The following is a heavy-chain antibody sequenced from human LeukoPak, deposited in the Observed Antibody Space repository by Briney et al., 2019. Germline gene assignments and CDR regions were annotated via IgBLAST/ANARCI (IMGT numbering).Heavy chain of an antibody. Sequence: TRGSLRLSCAASGFIVSSFAMSWVRQVPGKGLECVSAISGSRGSTYYADSVKGRFTISRDDSKNTLYLQMNSLRAEDTAIYYCARDDSVAPPDYWGQGTLVTVSS. CDR2: ISGSRGST. CDR1: GFIVSSFA. J-gene: IGHJ4*02. V-gene: IGHV3-23*01. D-gene: IGHD3-22*01. CDR3: ARDDSVAPPDY.